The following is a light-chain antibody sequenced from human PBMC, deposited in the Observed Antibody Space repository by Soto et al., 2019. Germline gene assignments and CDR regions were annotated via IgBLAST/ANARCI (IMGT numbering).Light chain of an antibody. CDR2: TNN. J-gene: IGLJ2*01. V-gene: IGLV1-47*01. CDR1: SSNIGSSY. CDR3: AAWDDSLSGVV. Sequence: QSVLTQPPSVSETPGQRVTISCSGSSSNIGSSYVNWYQQLPGTAPKLLIHTNNQRPSSVVPDRFSGSKSGTSASLAISRVRSEDEADYYCAAWDDSLSGVVFGGGTKLTVL.